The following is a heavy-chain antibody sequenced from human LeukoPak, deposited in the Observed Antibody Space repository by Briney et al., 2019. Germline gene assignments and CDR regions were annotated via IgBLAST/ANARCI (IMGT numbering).Heavy chain of an antibody. V-gene: IGHV3-74*01. Sequence: GGSLRLSCAASGFTFSSYWMHWVRQAPGKGLVWVSRINSDGSSTSYADSMKGRFTISRDNAKNTLYLQMNSLRAEDTAVYYCARDRNYYGSGSYSYYFDYWGQGTLVTVSS. D-gene: IGHD3-10*01. CDR2: INSDGSST. CDR3: ARDRNYYGSGSYSYYFDY. J-gene: IGHJ4*02. CDR1: GFTFSSYW.